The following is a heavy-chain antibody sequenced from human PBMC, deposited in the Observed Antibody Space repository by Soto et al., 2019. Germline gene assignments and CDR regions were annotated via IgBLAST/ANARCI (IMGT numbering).Heavy chain of an antibody. J-gene: IGHJ5*02. D-gene: IGHD2-15*01. Sequence: ASAKVSCKASGYTFTRYTMNWVRQAPGQRLEWMGWINPDNGNTKSSQKFQDRVIITRDTSASTAYMDLSSLRSEDTAVYYCARGIATGQLDPWGQGTLVTVSS. V-gene: IGHV1-3*01. CDR2: INPDNGNT. CDR3: ARGIATGQLDP. CDR1: GYTFTRYT.